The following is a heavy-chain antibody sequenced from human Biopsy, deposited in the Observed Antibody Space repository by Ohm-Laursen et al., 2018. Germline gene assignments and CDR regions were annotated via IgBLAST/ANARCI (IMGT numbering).Heavy chain of an antibody. Sequence: GSSVKVSCKASGYTFTDSYMHWVRQAPGQGLEWMGWINPNSGDTNYAQKFQGRVTMTRDTSMSTAYMELNRLRPDDTAVYYCARGGLNYWYFDLWGRGTLVTVSS. CDR1: GYTFTDSY. D-gene: IGHD1-26*01. CDR3: ARGGLNYWYFDL. J-gene: IGHJ2*01. CDR2: INPNSGDT. V-gene: IGHV1-2*02.